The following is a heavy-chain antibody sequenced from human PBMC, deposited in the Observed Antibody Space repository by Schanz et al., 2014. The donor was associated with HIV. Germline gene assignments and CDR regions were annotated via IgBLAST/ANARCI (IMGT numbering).Heavy chain of an antibody. CDR3: AKDDTVTTQKGYYYYYYGTDV. D-gene: IGHD4-17*01. CDR1: RFIFSSYA. J-gene: IGHJ6*02. Sequence: EVQLLESGGGLVQPGGSLRLSCAASRFIFSSYAMSWVRQAPGKGLEWVSAISGSGDSTYYADSVKGRFTISRDNSKDTLYLQMNSLRAEDTALYYCAKDDTVTTQKGYYYYYYGTDVWGQGTTVTVSS. CDR2: ISGSGDST. V-gene: IGHV3-23*01.